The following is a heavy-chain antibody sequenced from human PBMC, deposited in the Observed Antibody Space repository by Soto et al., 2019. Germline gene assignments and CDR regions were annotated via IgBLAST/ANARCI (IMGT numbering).Heavy chain of an antibody. CDR2: AKTEPFGYAT. V-gene: IGHV3-72*01. J-gene: IGHJ2*01. Sequence: EVQLVESGGGLVQPGGSLRLSCAASGFTFSDHFMDWVRQAPGEGLEWVGRAKTEPFGYATQYAASVNGRFTVSRDDSENSFYLLMNSLKVDDTAVYYCASPKSAGDALRDRYFDFWGRGTLVTVSS. CDR1: GFTFSDHF. CDR3: ASPKSAGDALRDRYFDF. D-gene: IGHD6-13*01.